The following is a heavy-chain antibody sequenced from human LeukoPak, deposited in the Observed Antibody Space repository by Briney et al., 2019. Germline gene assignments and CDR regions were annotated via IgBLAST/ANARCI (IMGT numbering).Heavy chain of an antibody. CDR1: GFTFSSYG. Sequence: GGALMLTCAASGFTFSSYGMHWVRQAPGKGLEWVAVISYGGSNKYYADSVKGRFTISRDNSKNTLYLQMNSLRAEDTAVYYCAKDFSRTSSHYYDSSGYPYHWGQGTLVTVSS. V-gene: IGHV3-30*18. J-gene: IGHJ4*02. D-gene: IGHD3-22*01. CDR3: AKDFSRTSSHYYDSSGYPYH. CDR2: ISYGGSNK.